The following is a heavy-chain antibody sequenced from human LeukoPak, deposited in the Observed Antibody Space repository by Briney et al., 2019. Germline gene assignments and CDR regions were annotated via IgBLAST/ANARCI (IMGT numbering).Heavy chain of an antibody. CDR3: ARAEGDYDPLNWIDP. V-gene: IGHV1-18*01. CDR1: GYIFTNHA. J-gene: IGHJ5*02. D-gene: IGHD3-16*01. Sequence: ASVKVSCKASGYIFTNHAITWVRQAPGQGLEWMGWISGHTGNTIYAQKVQGRLTMTTDTSTSTAYMELRSLTSGDTAVYYCARAEGDYDPLNWIDPWGQGTRVTVSS. CDR2: ISGHTGNT.